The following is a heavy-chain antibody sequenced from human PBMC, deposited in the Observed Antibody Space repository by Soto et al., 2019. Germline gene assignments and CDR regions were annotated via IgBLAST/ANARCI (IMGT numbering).Heavy chain of an antibody. CDR1: GFTFSSYA. CDR2: ISGSGGST. CDR3: AKPPTRLVISTFYIDY. D-gene: IGHD2-21*01. V-gene: IGHV3-23*01. Sequence: GGSLRLSCAASGFTFSSYAMSWVRQAPGKGLEWVSAISGSGGSTYYADSVQGQFTISRDNSKTTLYLQMNSLRAEDTSLCASAKPPTRLVISTFYIDYWGQGPLVIVSS. J-gene: IGHJ4*02.